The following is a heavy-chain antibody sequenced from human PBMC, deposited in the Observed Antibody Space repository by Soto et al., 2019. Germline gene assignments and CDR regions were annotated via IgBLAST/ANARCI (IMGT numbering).Heavy chain of an antibody. CDR1: GFTFSSYG. CDR2: ISYDGSNK. V-gene: IGHV3-30*18. D-gene: IGHD2-15*01. Sequence: QVQLVESGGGVVQPGRSLRLSCAASGFTFSSYGMHWVRQAPGKGLEWVAVISYDGSNKYYADSVKGRFTISRDNSKNTLDLQMNSLRAEDTAVYYCAKDRLQYCSGGSCYVLYFDYWGQGTLVTVSS. J-gene: IGHJ4*02. CDR3: AKDRLQYCSGGSCYVLYFDY.